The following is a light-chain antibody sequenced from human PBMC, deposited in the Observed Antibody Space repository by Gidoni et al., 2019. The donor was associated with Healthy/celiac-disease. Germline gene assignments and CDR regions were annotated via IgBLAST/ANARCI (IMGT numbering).Light chain of an antibody. J-gene: IGKJ2*01. Sequence: ELVLTQSPGTLSLSPGERATLSCRASQSVSSSYLAWYQQKPGQAPRLLIYGASSRATGIPDRCSGSGSGTDFTLTISRLEPEDFAVYYCQQYGSSPRMYTFXQXTKLEIK. CDR3: QQYGSSPRMYT. CDR1: QSVSSSY. V-gene: IGKV3-20*01. CDR2: GAS.